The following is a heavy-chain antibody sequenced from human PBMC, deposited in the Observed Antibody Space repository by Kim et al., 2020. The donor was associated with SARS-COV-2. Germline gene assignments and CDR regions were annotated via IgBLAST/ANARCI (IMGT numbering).Heavy chain of an antibody. D-gene: IGHD3-10*01. CDR1: GFTFSSYE. Sequence: GGSLRLSCAASGFTFSSYEMNWVRQAPGKGLEWVSYISSSGSTIYYADSVKGRFTISRDNAKNSLYLQMNSLRAEDTAVYYCARDHREPYSVVRGVIITYYYYGMDVWGQGTTVTVSS. V-gene: IGHV3-48*03. CDR3: ARDHREPYSVVRGVIITYYYYGMDV. CDR2: ISSSGSTI. J-gene: IGHJ6*02.